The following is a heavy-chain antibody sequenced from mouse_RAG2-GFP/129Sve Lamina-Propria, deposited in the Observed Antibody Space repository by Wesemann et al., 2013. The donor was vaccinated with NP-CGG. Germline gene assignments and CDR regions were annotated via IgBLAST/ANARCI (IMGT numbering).Heavy chain of an antibody. D-gene: IGHD1-1*01. J-gene: IGHJ1*03. CDR1: GFNIKDYY. CDR2: IYPGSGNT. V-gene: IGHV1-76*01. Sequence: VQLQQSGAELVRPGASVKLSCTASGFNIKDYYMHWVKQRPEQGLEWIGRIYPGSGNTYYNEKFKGKATLTAEKSSSTAYMQLSSLTSEDSAVYFCARNGYGSSYWYFDVWGTGTTVTVSS. CDR3: ARNGYGSSYWYFDV.